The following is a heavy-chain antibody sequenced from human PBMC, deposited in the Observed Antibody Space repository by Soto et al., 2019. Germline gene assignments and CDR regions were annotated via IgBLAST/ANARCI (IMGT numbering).Heavy chain of an antibody. CDR1: GGSISSGGYY. J-gene: IGHJ6*02. CDR2: NYYSGIT. Sequence: QVQLQESGPGLVKPSQTLSLTCTVSGGSISSGGYYWTWIRQHPGKGLEWIGYNYYSGITYYNPSLTSRATISLDTSKNQFSLKLSSVTAADTAVYYCARGSSIAGLYYGMDVWGQGTTVTFSS. CDR3: ARGSSIAGLYYGMDV. D-gene: IGHD6-6*01. V-gene: IGHV4-31*03.